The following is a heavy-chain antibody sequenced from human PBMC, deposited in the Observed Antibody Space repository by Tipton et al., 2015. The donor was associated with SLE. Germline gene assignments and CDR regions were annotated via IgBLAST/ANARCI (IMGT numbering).Heavy chain of an antibody. CDR3: ARGSWYFDL. V-gene: IGHV3-30*04. CDR1: GFTFSSYA. J-gene: IGHJ2*01. Sequence: SLRLSCAASGFTFSSYAMHWVRRAPGKGLEWVAVISYDGSNKYYADSVKGRFTISRDNSKNTLYLQMNSLRAEDTAVYYCARGSWYFDLWGRGTLVTVSS. CDR2: ISYDGSNK.